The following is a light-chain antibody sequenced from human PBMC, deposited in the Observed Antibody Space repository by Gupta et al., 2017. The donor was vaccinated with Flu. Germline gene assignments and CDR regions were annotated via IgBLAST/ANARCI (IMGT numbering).Light chain of an antibody. V-gene: IGKV2-28*01. Sequence: TVVTQSPLSLSVTPGEPASISCRSSQSLLYSNGYNYLDWYVQKPGQPPQLLIYLGSNRASGVPDRFSGSGSGTTFTLKITRVEAEDVGIYYCMQALHTPPTFGQGTKVEVK. CDR2: LGS. CDR3: MQALHTPPT. CDR1: QSLLYSNGYNY. J-gene: IGKJ1*01.